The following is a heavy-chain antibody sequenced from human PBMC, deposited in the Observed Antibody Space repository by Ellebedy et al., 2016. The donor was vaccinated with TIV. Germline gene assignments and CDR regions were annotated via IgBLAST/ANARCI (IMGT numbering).Heavy chain of an antibody. CDR2: IIPILGKA. D-gene: IGHD4-23*01. V-gene: IGHV1-69*10. CDR3: ARVGNYYGGKPSYYFDY. CDR1: GGTFSSYG. J-gene: IGHJ4*02. Sequence: AASVKVSCKASGGTFSSYGISWVRQAPGQGLEWMGGIIPILGKANYAQKFQGRVTIIADESTSTAYMELSSLRSEDTAVYYCARVGNYYGGKPSYYFDYWGQGTLVTVSS.